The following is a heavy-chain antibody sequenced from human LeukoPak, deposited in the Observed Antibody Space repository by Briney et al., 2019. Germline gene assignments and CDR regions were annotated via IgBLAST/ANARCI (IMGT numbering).Heavy chain of an antibody. CDR2: ISGSGGYT. J-gene: IGHJ4*02. D-gene: IGHD1-26*01. Sequence: GGSLRLSCAASGFTFSTYVMSWVRQAPGKGLEWFSAISGSGGYTYYADSVKGRFTISRDNSKNTLYLQMNSLRAEDTALYCCAKDRRAVGATPSRRPYYFDYWGQGTLVTVSS. CDR3: AKDRRAVGATPSRRPYYFDY. V-gene: IGHV3-23*01. CDR1: GFTFSTYV.